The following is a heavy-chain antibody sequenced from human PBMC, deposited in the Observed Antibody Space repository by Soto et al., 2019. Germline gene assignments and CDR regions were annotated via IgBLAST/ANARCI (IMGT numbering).Heavy chain of an antibody. D-gene: IGHD3-10*01. V-gene: IGHV4-34*01. Sequence: PSETLSLTCAVYGGSFSGYYWSWIRQPPGKGLEWIGEINHSGSTNYNPSLKSRVTISVDTSKNQFSLKLSSVTAADTAVYYCARALTLLWFGELDYWGQGTLVTVSS. CDR2: INHSGST. J-gene: IGHJ4*02. CDR3: ARALTLLWFGELDY. CDR1: GGSFSGYY.